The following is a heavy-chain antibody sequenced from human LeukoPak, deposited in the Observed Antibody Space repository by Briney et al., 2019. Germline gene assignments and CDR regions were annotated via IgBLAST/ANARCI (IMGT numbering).Heavy chain of an antibody. CDR1: GCSFTSYW. Sequence: GESLKISCKGSGCSFTSYWIGWVRQMPGKGLEWMGIIYPGDSDTRYSPSFQGQVTISADKSISTAYLQWSSLKASDTAMYYCARQTPSSIAVAGLDYYYYNYMDVWAKGPRSPSP. V-gene: IGHV5-51*01. J-gene: IGHJ6*03. CDR2: IYPGDSDT. D-gene: IGHD6-19*01. CDR3: ARQTPSSIAVAGLDYYYYNYMDV.